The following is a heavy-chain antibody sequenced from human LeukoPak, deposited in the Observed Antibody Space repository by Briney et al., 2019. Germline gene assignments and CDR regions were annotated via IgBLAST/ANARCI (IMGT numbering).Heavy chain of an antibody. Sequence: SETLSLTCTVSGGSIRSSYYYWGWIRQPPGKGLEWIGSIYDSGSTYYNPSLKSRVTISVDTSKNQFSLKLSSVTAADTAVFYCAGQNYYDRDGFYYDDFNYWGQGTLVTVSS. CDR2: IYDSGST. CDR1: GGSIRSSYYY. V-gene: IGHV4-39*01. D-gene: IGHD3-22*01. J-gene: IGHJ4*02. CDR3: AGQNYYDRDGFYYDDFNY.